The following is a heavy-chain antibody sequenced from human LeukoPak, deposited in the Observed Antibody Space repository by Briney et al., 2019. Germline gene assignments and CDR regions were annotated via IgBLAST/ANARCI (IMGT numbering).Heavy chain of an antibody. D-gene: IGHD5-24*01. J-gene: IGHJ3*02. Sequence: GGSLRLSCAASGFTFSSYSMNWVRQAPGKGLEWVSSIYSTTTYIYYADSVKGRFTIPRDNAENSLYLQMNSLRAEDTAVYYCARDQFIHAFDIWGQGTMVTVPS. CDR1: GFTFSSYS. CDR2: IYSTTTYI. CDR3: ARDQFIHAFDI. V-gene: IGHV3-21*01.